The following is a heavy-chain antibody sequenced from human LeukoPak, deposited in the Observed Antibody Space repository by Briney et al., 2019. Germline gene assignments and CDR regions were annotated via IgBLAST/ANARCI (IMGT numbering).Heavy chain of an antibody. V-gene: IGHV3-21*01. D-gene: IGHD6-19*01. Sequence: GGSLRLSCAASGFTFSSYSMNWVRQAPGKGLQWVSSITSSSSYIYYADSVKGRFTISRDNAKNSLYLQMNSLRAEDTAVYYCARETAVAGTVSWGQGTLVTVSS. CDR1: GFTFSSYS. CDR2: ITSSSSYI. J-gene: IGHJ5*02. CDR3: ARETAVAGTVS.